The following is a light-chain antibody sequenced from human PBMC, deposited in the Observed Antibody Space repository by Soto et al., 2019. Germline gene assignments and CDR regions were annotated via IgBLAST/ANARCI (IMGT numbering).Light chain of an antibody. CDR1: QSVRSS. CDR3: QQYNSWPET. V-gene: IGKV3-15*01. Sequence: EIVLTQSPGTLSLSPGERATLSCRASQSVRSSLAWYQQKPGQAPRLFIYDASTRATGIPARFSGSGSGTEFTLTISSLQSEDFAVYYCQQYNSWPETFGQGTKVEIK. CDR2: DAS. J-gene: IGKJ1*01.